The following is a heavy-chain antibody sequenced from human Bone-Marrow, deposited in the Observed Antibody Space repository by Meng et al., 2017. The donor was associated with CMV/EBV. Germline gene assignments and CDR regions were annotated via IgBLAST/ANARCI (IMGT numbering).Heavy chain of an antibody. D-gene: IGHD6-19*01. Sequence: ASVKVSCKASGYTFTSYDINWVRQATGQGLEWMGWMNPNSGNTGYAQKFQGRVTITRNTSISTAYMELSSLRSEDTAVYYCARGGSGWHTTYYYYGMDVWGQRTTVTVSS. CDR1: GYTFTSYD. J-gene: IGHJ6*02. V-gene: IGHV1-8*03. CDR3: ARGGSGWHTTYYYYGMDV. CDR2: MNPNSGNT.